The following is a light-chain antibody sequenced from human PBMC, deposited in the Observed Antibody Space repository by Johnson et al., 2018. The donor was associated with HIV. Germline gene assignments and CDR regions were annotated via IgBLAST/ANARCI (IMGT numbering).Light chain of an antibody. CDR1: SSNIGNNY. J-gene: IGLJ1*01. V-gene: IGLV1-51*02. CDR2: ENN. Sequence: QSVLTQPPSVSAAPGQKVTISCSGSSSNIGNNYVSWYQQLPGTAPKLLIYENNKRPSGIPDRFSGSKSGTSATLAITGLPPGDEADYYCGTWDSSLSAGDVFGTGTKVTVL. CDR3: GTWDSSLSAGDV.